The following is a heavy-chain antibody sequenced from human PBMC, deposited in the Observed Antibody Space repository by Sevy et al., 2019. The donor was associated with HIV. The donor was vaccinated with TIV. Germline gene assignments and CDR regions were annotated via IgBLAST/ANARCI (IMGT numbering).Heavy chain of an antibody. CDR3: AREAGYSAKNDAFAF. CDR2: ILYDGAVR. J-gene: IGHJ3*01. V-gene: IGHV3-30*04. Sequence: GGSLRLSCAASGLTFRSHAMHWVRQAPGKGLEWVTVILYDGAVRYHGESVKGRFTVSRENSKNTLYLQMNSLRPDDTAGYYCAREAGYSAKNDAFAFWGQGTMVTVSS. CDR1: GLTFRSHA. D-gene: IGHD1-26*01.